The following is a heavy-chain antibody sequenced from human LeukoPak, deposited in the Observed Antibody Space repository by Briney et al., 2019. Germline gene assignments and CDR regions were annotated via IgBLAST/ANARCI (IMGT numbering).Heavy chain of an antibody. D-gene: IGHD5-18*01. CDR3: ARDIVMVTYWFDP. CDR2: INPNSGGT. J-gene: IGHJ5*02. V-gene: IGHV1-2*02. CDR1: GGTFSSYA. Sequence: ASVKVSCKASGGTFSSYAISWVRQAPGQGLEWMGRINPNSGGTNYAQKFQGRVTMTRDTSISTAYMELSRLRSDDTAVYYCARDIVMVTYWFDPWGQGTLVTVSS.